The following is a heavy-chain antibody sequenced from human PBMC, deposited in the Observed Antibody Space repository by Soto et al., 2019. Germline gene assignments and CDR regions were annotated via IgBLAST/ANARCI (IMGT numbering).Heavy chain of an antibody. J-gene: IGHJ6*02. D-gene: IGHD1-26*01. V-gene: IGHV1-46*03. CDR2: INPSSGST. Sequence: ASVKVSFKASGNTFTSYYMHWVRQAPGQGLEWMGIINPSSGSTSYAQKFQGRVTMTRDTSTSTVYMELSSLRSEDTAVYYCARDRAPGWAYYYGMDVWGQGTTVTFSS. CDR1: GNTFTSYY. CDR3: ARDRAPGWAYYYGMDV.